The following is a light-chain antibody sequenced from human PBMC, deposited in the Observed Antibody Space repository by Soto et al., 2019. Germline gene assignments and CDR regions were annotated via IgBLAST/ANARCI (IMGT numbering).Light chain of an antibody. CDR3: EHDDPPAPT. V-gene: IGKV4-1*01. Sequence: DIVMTQSPDSLALSLGARVTINCKTILSILYRSSNKNHLAWYQQKPGQAPKLLIYLSSVRESVVPDRFSGIGSGTAVTLTISSLQAEDAAFYYCEHDDPPAPTFGQGTKVEIK. J-gene: IGKJ1*01. CDR1: LSILYRSSNKNH. CDR2: LSS.